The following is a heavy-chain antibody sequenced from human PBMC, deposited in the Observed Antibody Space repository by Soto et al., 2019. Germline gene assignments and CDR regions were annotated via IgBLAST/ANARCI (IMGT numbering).Heavy chain of an antibody. Sequence: QVQLVQSGAEVNKPGSSVKVSCKASGGTFSTYAIIWLRQAPGQGLEWMGGIIPIFGTANYAQKFQGRVTITVDKSTSTAYMDLSSLTSDDTAVYYCARAYSGSYFDSWGQGTLVTVSS. CDR2: IIPIFGTA. V-gene: IGHV1-69*14. CDR1: GGTFSTYA. CDR3: ARAYSGSYFDS. J-gene: IGHJ4*02. D-gene: IGHD1-26*01.